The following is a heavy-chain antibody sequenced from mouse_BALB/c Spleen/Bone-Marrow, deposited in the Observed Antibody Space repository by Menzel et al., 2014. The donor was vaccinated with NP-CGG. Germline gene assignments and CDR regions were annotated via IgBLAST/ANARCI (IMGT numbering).Heavy chain of an antibody. CDR1: GFDFSRYW. J-gene: IGHJ1*01. D-gene: IGHD1-1*01. Sequence: EVKVVESGGGLVQPGGSLKLSCAASGFDFSRYWMSWVRQAPGKGLEWIGEINPDSNTINYTPSLKDKFIISRDNAKNTLYLQMSKVRSEDTALYYCARLNYYGNSFVWGAGTTVTVSS. CDR3: ARLNYYGNSFV. CDR2: INPDSNTI. V-gene: IGHV4-1*02.